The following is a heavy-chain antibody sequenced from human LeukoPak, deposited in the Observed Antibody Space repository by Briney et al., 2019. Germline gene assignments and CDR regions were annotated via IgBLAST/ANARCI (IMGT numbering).Heavy chain of an antibody. CDR2: ISSSGSTI. J-gene: IGHJ4*02. D-gene: IGHD2-21*01. CDR1: GFTFSSYE. Sequence: GGSLRLSCAASGFTFSSYEMNWVRQAPGKGLEWVSYISSSGSTIYYADSVKGRFTISRDNAKNSLYLQVNSLRAEDTAVYYCARGLIYRTPHWGQGTLVTVSS. V-gene: IGHV3-48*03. CDR3: ARGLIYRTPH.